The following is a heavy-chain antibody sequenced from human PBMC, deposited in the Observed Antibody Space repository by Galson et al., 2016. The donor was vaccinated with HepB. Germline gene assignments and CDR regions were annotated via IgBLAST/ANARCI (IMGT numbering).Heavy chain of an antibody. CDR3: GNGGFPFFYRMDV. D-gene: IGHD2-15*01. CDR2: ITGDGDST. CDR1: GFTFDDYV. V-gene: IGHV3-43*02. J-gene: IGHJ6*02. Sequence: SLRLSCAASGFTFDDYVMHWVRQAPGKGLEWVSLITGDGDSTYYSDSVKGRFTISRDNSKNSLYLQMNSLRAEDTALYFCGNGGFPFFYRMDVWGQGTTGTVSS.